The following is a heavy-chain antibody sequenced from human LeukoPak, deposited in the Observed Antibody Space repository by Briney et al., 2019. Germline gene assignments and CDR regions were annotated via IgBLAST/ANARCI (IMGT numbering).Heavy chain of an antibody. V-gene: IGHV3-48*01. CDR3: ARVRVGYYFDY. CDR1: GFIFSNYG. J-gene: IGHJ4*02. Sequence: GGSLRLSCAASGFIFSNYGMSWVRQAPGKGLEWVSFISGSSTTKYYVDSVKGRFTISRDNAKNSLYLQMNSLRAEDTAVNYCARVRVGYYFDYWGQGTLVTVSS. CDR2: ISGSSTTK. D-gene: IGHD1-14*01.